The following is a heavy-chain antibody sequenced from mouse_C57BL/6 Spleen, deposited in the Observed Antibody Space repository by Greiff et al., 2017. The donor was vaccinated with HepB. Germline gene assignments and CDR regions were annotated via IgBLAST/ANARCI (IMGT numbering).Heavy chain of an antibody. CDR3: ARGGNLPWFAY. CDR1: GYTFTSYG. J-gene: IGHJ3*01. CDR2: IYPRSGNT. D-gene: IGHD2-1*01. V-gene: IGHV1-81*01. Sequence: VQLQQSGAELARPGASVKLSCKASGYTFTSYGISWVKQRTGQGLEWIGEIYPRSGNTYYNEKFKGKATLTADKSSSTAYMELRSLTSEDSAVYFCARGGNLPWFAYWGQGTLVTVSA.